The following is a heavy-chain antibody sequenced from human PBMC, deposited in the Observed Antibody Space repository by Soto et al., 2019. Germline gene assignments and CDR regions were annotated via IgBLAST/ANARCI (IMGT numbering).Heavy chain of an antibody. D-gene: IGHD3-22*01. CDR2: IYYSGST. Sequence: QLQLQESGPGLVKPSETLSLTCTVSGGSISSSSYYWGWIRQPPGKGLEWIGSIYYSGSTYYNPSLKSRVTTSVDTSKNQFSLKLSSVTAADTAVYYCARQDDSTGGGAFDIWGQGTMVTVSS. CDR1: GGSISSSSYY. CDR3: ARQDDSTGGGAFDI. V-gene: IGHV4-39*01. J-gene: IGHJ3*02.